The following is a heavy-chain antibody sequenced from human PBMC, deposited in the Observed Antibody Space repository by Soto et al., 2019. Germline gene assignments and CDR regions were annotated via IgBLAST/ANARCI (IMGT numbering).Heavy chain of an antibody. CDR2: INPNTGDT. D-gene: IGHD3-9*01. Sequence: WASVKVSCKASGYTFSDFFIHWVRQAPGQGLEWIGWINPNTGDTKFAQRFQGRVTMTGDTSISTAYMDLSRLTSDDTAVYYCARDGLTLKYSFDIWGQGTMVTVSS. J-gene: IGHJ3*02. V-gene: IGHV1-2*02. CDR1: GYTFSDFF. CDR3: ARDGLTLKYSFDI.